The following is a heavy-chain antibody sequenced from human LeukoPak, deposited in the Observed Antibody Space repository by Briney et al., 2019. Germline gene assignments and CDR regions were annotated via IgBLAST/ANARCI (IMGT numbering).Heavy chain of an antibody. CDR2: ISTSGST. CDR3: ARGGQQRPLDY. Sequence: SETLSLTCTVSGGSISGYYWSWIRQPAGMGLEWIGRISTSGSTHYSPSLKSRVTMSVDTSRNQFSLNLSSVATADTAVYYCARGGQQRPLDYWGRGTLVTVSS. D-gene: IGHD6-25*01. J-gene: IGHJ4*01. V-gene: IGHV4-4*07. CDR1: GGSISGYY.